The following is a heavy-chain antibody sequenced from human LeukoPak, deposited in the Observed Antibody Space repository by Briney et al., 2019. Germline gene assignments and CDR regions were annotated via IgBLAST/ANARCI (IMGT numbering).Heavy chain of an antibody. V-gene: IGHV1-18*01. D-gene: IGHD2-15*01. J-gene: IGHJ5*02. CDR2: ISAYDGNT. Sequence: ASVKVSCKASGYTFTSYGISWVRQAPGQGLEWMGWISAYDGNTNYAQKLQGRVTMTTDTSTSTAYMELRSLRSDDTAVYYCARVIYCSGGSCYSESYWFDPWGQGTLVTVSS. CDR3: ARVIYCSGGSCYSESYWFDP. CDR1: GYTFTSYG.